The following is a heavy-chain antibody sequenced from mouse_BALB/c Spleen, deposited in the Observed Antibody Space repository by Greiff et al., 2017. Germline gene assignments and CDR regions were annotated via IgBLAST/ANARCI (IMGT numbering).Heavy chain of an antibody. D-gene: IGHD1-1*01. CDR1: GYAFTNYL. Sequence: QVQLKESGAELVRPGTSVKVSCKASGYAFTNYLIEWVKQRPGQGLEWIGVINPGSGGTNYNEKFKGKATLTADKSSSTAYMELRSLTSEDSAVYYCTNPYGSSYDYWGQGTTLTVSS. J-gene: IGHJ2*01. CDR2: INPGSGGT. CDR3: TNPYGSSYDY. V-gene: IGHV1-54*01.